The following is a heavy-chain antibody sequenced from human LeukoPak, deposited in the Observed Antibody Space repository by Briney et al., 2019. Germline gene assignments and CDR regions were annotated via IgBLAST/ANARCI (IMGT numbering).Heavy chain of an antibody. V-gene: IGHV3-74*01. Sequence: GGSLRLSCVASGFTSSRYWMTWFRQAPGKGLVWVSCINGDGSTSNYADSVKGRFTNSRDNAKNTLYLQMHSLRAEDTAVYYCARDEPTVTTGPPVGSWGQGTLVTVSS. D-gene: IGHD4-17*01. J-gene: IGHJ4*02. CDR3: ARDEPTVTTGPPVGS. CDR2: INGDGSTS. CDR1: GFTSSRYW.